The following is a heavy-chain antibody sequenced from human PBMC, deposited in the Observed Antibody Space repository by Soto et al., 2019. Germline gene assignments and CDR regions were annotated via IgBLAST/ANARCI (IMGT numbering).Heavy chain of an antibody. CDR1: GFTFSSYN. CDR3: ARGISVTFDY. D-gene: IGHD6-19*01. Sequence: EVQLVESGGGLVKSGGSLRLSCAASGFTFSSYNMHWVRQAPGKGLEWVSSISSSSSFKSYADSVRGRFTISRDNAKNSLYLQMNSLRAEVTAVYYCARGISVTFDYWAQGTLVTFSS. CDR2: ISSSSSFK. J-gene: IGHJ4*02. V-gene: IGHV3-21*01.